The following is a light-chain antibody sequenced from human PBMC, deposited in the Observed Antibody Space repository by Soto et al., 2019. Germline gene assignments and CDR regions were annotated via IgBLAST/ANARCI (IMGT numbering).Light chain of an antibody. V-gene: IGLV2-11*01. CDR2: DVS. CDR1: SSDIGGYTY. J-gene: IGLJ3*02. CDR3: CSYAGTYTWV. Sequence: QSVLTQPRSVSGSPGQSVTISCTGTSSDIGGYTYVSWYQQHPGKAPKLMIYDVSKRPSGVPDRFSGSKSGNTASLTISGLQAEDEAAYYCCSYAGTYTWVFGGGTKLTVL.